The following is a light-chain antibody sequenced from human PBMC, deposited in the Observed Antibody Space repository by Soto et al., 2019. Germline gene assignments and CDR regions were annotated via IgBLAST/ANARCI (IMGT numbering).Light chain of an antibody. CDR2: DAS. V-gene: IGKV1-5*01. CDR1: QSISSW. CDR3: QQYNSYSRRT. Sequence: DIQMTQSPSILSASVGDRVTITCRASQSISSWLAWYQQKPGKAPKLLIYDASSLESGVPSRFSGSGSGTEFTLTISSLQPDDFATYYCQQYNSYSRRTFGQGTKV. J-gene: IGKJ1*01.